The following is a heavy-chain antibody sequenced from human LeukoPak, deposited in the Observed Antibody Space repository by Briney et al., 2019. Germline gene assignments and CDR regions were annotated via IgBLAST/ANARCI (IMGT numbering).Heavy chain of an antibody. J-gene: IGHJ4*02. CDR2: INQDGSVK. Sequence: PGGSLRLSCAVSGFTFSDYYMSWIRQAPGRGLEWVASINQDGSVKYYVDSVKGRFTISRDNARNSLSLQMNSLGVEDTAVYFCARWGQTSGYYYVDNWGQGTLVTVSS. CDR3: ARWGQTSGYYYVDN. V-gene: IGHV3-7*01. CDR1: GFTFSDYY. D-gene: IGHD5-12*01.